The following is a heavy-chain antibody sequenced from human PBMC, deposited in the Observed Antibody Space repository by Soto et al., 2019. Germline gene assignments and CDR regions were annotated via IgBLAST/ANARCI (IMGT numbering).Heavy chain of an antibody. Sequence: GGSLRLSCAASGLTFTRCSMNWVRQAPGKGLEWVSSISSTTNYIYYGDSMKGRFTISRDNAKNSLYLEMNSLRAEDTAVYYCARESEDLTSNFDYWGQGTLVTVSS. CDR3: ARESEDLTSNFDY. J-gene: IGHJ4*02. V-gene: IGHV3-21*06. CDR1: GLTFTRCS. CDR2: ISSTTNYI.